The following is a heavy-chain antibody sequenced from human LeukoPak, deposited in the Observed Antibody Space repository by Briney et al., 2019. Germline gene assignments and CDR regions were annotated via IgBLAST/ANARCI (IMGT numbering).Heavy chain of an antibody. V-gene: IGHV3-48*04. D-gene: IGHD3-22*01. Sequence: PGGSLRLSCAASGFTFSTSGMIWVRQAPGKGLEWVSYVSSSSRTIYYADSVKGRFTISRDNAKNSLYLQMSSLRAEDTAVYYCARLQGYDSRTEGGQGTLVTVSS. CDR2: VSSSSRTI. J-gene: IGHJ1*01. CDR3: ARLQGYDSRTE. CDR1: GFTFSTSG.